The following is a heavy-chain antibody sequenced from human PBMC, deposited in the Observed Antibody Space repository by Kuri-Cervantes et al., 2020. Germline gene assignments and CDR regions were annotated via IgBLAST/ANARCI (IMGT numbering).Heavy chain of an antibody. J-gene: IGHJ4*02. V-gene: IGHV4-31*03. CDR3: ARDRGDYGDYAVDY. D-gene: IGHD4-17*01. CDR1: GGSISSGGYY. Sequence: SETLSLTCTVSGGSISSGGYYWSWIRQHPGKGLEWIGYIYYSGSTYYNPSLKSRVTISVDTSKNQFSLKLSSVTAADTAVYYCARDRGDYGDYAVDYWGQGTPVTVSS. CDR2: IYYSGST.